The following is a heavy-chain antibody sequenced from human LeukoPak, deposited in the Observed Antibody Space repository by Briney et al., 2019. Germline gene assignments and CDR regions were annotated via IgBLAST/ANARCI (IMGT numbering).Heavy chain of an antibody. V-gene: IGHV4-34*01. D-gene: IGHD3-10*01. CDR2: INHSGST. J-gene: IGHJ4*02. Sequence: SETLSLTCAVYGGSFSGYYWSWIRQPPGKGLEWIGEINHSGSTNYNPSLKSRVTISVETSKNQFSLKLSSVTAADTAVYYCAREVDRVNDYWGQGTLVTVSS. CDR3: AREVDRVNDY. CDR1: GGSFSGYY.